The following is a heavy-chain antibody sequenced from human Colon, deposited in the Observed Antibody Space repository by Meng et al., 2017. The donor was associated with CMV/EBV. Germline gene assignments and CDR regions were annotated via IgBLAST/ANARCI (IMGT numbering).Heavy chain of an antibody. CDR3: ARGGYCSSTSCYAPYWYFDL. J-gene: IGHJ2*01. CDR2: INSDGSST. D-gene: IGHD2-2*01. CDR1: GFTFSSYW. V-gene: IGHV3-74*01. Sequence: GESLKIFCAASGFTFSSYWMHWVRQAPGKGLVWVSRINSDGSSTSYADSVKGRFTISRDNAKNTLYLQMNSLRAEDTAVYYCARGGYCSSTSCYAPYWYFDLWGRGTLVTVSS.